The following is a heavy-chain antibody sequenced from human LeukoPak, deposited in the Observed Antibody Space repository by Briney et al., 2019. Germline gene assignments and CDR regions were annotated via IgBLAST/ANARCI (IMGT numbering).Heavy chain of an antibody. CDR2: IASDGSHT. J-gene: IGHJ3*02. V-gene: IGHV3-30-3*01. Sequence: GGSLRLSCAASGFTFSTYFMHWVRQAPGKGLEWVADIASDGSHTFYVESVKGRFTISRDNSKNTLYLQMNSLRAEDTAVYFCARERQDTILHSGAFDIWSQGTMVTVSS. D-gene: IGHD2-21*01. CDR1: GFTFSTYF. CDR3: ARERQDTILHSGAFDI.